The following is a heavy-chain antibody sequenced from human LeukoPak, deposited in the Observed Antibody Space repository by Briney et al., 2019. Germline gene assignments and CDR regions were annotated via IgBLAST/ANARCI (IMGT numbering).Heavy chain of an antibody. D-gene: IGHD2-2*01. V-gene: IGHV4-34*01. Sequence: PSETLSLTCAVYGGSFSGYYWSWIRQPPGKGLEWIGEINHSGSTNYNPSLKSRVTISVDTSKNQFSLKLSSVTAADTAVYYCAKGVVVPAAIPYWGQGTLVTVSS. J-gene: IGHJ4*02. CDR2: INHSGST. CDR1: GGSFSGYY. CDR3: AKGVVVPAAIPY.